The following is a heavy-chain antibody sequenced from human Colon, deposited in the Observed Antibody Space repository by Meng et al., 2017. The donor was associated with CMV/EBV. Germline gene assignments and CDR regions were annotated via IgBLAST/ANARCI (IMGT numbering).Heavy chain of an antibody. CDR1: GFSFNAFP. Sequence: GESLKISCAASGFSFNAFPIHWVRQAPGKGLEWVSSISSSSSYIYYADSVKGRFTVSGDTAKNSLSLQMDSLRPEDTAVYYCARDIGDLSVVVIAGTGYYGMDVWGQGTTVTVSS. D-gene: IGHD2-21*01. J-gene: IGHJ6*02. CDR2: ISSSSSYI. CDR3: ARDIGDLSVVVIAGTGYYGMDV. V-gene: IGHV3-21*01.